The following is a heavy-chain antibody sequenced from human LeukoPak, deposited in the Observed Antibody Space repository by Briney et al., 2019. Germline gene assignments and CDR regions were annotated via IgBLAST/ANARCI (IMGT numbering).Heavy chain of an antibody. CDR2: IYTSGST. J-gene: IGHJ4*02. V-gene: IGHV4-61*02. Sequence: SQTLSLTCTVSGGSIGSGSYYWSWIRQPAGKGLEWIGRIYTSGSTNYNPSLKSRVTMSADTSKNQFSLKLTSVTAADTAVYYCGREPAGVFLVDYWGQGILVTVSS. CDR1: GGSIGSGSYY. D-gene: IGHD3-3*01. CDR3: GREPAGVFLVDY.